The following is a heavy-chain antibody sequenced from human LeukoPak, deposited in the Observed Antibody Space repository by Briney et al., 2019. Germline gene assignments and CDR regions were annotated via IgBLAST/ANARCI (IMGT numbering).Heavy chain of an antibody. CDR2: IYSGGST. V-gene: IGHV3-53*01. D-gene: IGHD1-1*01. CDR3: ARGPAGYN. J-gene: IGHJ4*02. CDR1: GYTVSSNH. Sequence: GGSLRLSCAASGYTVSSNHVSWVRQAPGKGLEWVSVIYSGGSTDYADSVKGRFTISRDNLKNTLYLQMNSLRAEDTAVYYCARGPAGYNWGQGTLVTFSS.